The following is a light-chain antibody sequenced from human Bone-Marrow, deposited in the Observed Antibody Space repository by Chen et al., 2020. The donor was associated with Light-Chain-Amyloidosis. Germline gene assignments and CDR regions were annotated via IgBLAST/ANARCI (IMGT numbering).Light chain of an antibody. CDR3: QSADSSGTYEVI. J-gene: IGLJ2*01. Sequence: SYELTQPPSVSVSPGQTARITCSGDDLPTKYAYGYQQKPGQAPVLVIHRDTERPSGISERFSGSVSGTTATLTISGIQVEDEADYRCQSADSSGTYEVIFGGGTKLTGL. CDR1: DLPTKY. CDR2: RDT. V-gene: IGLV3-25*03.